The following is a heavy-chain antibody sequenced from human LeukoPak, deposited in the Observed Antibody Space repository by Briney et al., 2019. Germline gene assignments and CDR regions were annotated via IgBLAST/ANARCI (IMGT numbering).Heavy chain of an antibody. V-gene: IGHV1-2*02. CDR3: ARKATVTTLDY. Sequence: ASVKVSCKASGYIFNDYYIHWVRQAPGQGLEWMGWINPNSGDTNSAQKFQDRVTMTRDTSISTAYMELSSLRSDDTAVYYCARKATVTTLDYWGQGTLVTVSS. CDR2: INPNSGDT. D-gene: IGHD4-17*01. J-gene: IGHJ4*02. CDR1: GYIFNDYY.